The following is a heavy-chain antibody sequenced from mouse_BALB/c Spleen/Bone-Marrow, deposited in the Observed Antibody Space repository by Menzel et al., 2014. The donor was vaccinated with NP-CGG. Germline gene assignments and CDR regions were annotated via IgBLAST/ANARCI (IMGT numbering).Heavy chain of an antibody. J-gene: IGHJ2*02. CDR2: ISYSGST. CDR3: ASYDGFYFAY. CDR1: GDSITSGY. D-gene: IGHD2-3*01. Sequence: EVKLQESGPSLVKPSQTLSLTCSVTGDSITSGYWNWIRKFPGNKLEYMGYISYSGSTYYSPSLKSRISITRDTSKNQYYLQLNSVTIWNTATYYCASYDGFYFAYWGRGTSLTVSS. V-gene: IGHV3-8*02.